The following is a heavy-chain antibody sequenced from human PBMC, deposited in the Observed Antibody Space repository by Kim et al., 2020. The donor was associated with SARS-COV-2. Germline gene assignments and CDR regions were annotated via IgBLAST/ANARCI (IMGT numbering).Heavy chain of an antibody. CDR2: IRSKANSYAT. CDR1: GFTFSGSA. CDR3: TRLLGDYDGGWFDP. Sequence: GGSLRLSCAASGFTFSGSAMHWVRQASGKGLEWVGRIRSKANSYATAYAASVKGRFTISRDDSKNTAYLQMNSLKTEDTAVYYCTRLLGDYDGGWFDPWGQGTLVTVSS. D-gene: IGHD4-17*01. J-gene: IGHJ5*02. V-gene: IGHV3-73*01.